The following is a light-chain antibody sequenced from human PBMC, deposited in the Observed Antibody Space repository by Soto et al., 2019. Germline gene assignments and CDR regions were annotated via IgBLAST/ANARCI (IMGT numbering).Light chain of an antibody. CDR2: EVS. V-gene: IGLV2-8*01. Sequence: QSALTQPRSVSGSPGQSVAISCTGTGNDIGRYNYVSWYQHHPGKAPKFLIYEVSRRPFGVPDRFSGSKSGNTASLTVSGLQAEDEADYYCSSYAGSNNLVFGGGTKLTVL. CDR1: GNDIGRYNY. CDR3: SSYAGSNNLV. J-gene: IGLJ3*02.